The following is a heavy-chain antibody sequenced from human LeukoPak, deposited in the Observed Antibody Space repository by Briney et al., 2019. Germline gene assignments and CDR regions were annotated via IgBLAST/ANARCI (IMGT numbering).Heavy chain of an antibody. CDR2: ISSSGSTI. Sequence: GGSLTLSCAASGFTFSDYYMSWIRQAPGQGLEWVSYISSSGSTIYYADSVKGRFTISRDNAKNSLHLQMNSLRAEDTAVYYCARFSSSSGGFDYWGQGTLVTVSS. J-gene: IGHJ4*02. CDR1: GFTFSDYY. V-gene: IGHV3-11*04. CDR3: ARFSSSSGGFDY. D-gene: IGHD6-6*01.